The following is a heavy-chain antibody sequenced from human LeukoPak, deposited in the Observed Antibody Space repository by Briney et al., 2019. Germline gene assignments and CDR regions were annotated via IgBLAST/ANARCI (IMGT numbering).Heavy chain of an antibody. CDR2: ISSSGSTI. CDR1: GFTFSDYY. D-gene: IGHD2-8*01. J-gene: IGHJ4*02. CDR3: ARLPNPYRPFDY. V-gene: IGHV3-11*04. Sequence: GGSLRLSCAASGFTFSDYYMSWFRQAPGKGLEWVSYISSSGSTIYYADSVKGRFTISRDNAKNSLYLQMNSLRAEDTAVYYCARLPNPYRPFDYWGQGTLVTVSS.